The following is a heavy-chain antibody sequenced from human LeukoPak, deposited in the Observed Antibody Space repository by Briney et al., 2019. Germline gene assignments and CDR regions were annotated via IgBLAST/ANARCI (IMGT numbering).Heavy chain of an antibody. Sequence: SETLSLTCAVYGGSFSGYYWSWIRQPPGKGLEWIGEINHSGSTNYNPSLKSRVTISVDMSKNQFSLKLSSVTAEDTAVYYCARDCRRNPTSCYFDYWGQGTLVTVSS. D-gene: IGHD2-2*01. CDR2: INHSGST. CDR3: ARDCRRNPTSCYFDY. V-gene: IGHV4-34*01. J-gene: IGHJ4*02. CDR1: GGSFSGYY.